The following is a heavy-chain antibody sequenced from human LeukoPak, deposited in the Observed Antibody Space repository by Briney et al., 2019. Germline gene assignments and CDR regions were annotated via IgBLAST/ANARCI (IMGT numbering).Heavy chain of an antibody. CDR1: GGSFSGYY. V-gene: IGHV4-34*01. Sequence: SETLSLTCAVYGGSFSGYYWSWIRQPPGKGLEWIGEINHSGSTNYNPSLKSRVTISVDTSKNQFSLKLSSVTAADTAVYYCARHPGSGAGSDYWGQGTLVTVSS. CDR2: INHSGST. CDR3: ARHPGSGAGSDY. J-gene: IGHJ4*02. D-gene: IGHD3-3*01.